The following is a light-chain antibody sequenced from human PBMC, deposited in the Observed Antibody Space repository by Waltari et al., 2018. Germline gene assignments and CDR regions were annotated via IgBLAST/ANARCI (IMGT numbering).Light chain of an antibody. Sequence: QSVLTQPPSVSATPGQRVIISCAGSSSNIGDNDVNWYQQLPGTAPKLLMFSDNKRPSGVPYRFSGSMSGTSASLAISGLQSEDEADYYCAAWDDSLNGPVFGGGTKVTVL. CDR3: AAWDDSLNGPV. CDR1: SSNIGDND. J-gene: IGLJ2*01. CDR2: SDN. V-gene: IGLV1-44*01.